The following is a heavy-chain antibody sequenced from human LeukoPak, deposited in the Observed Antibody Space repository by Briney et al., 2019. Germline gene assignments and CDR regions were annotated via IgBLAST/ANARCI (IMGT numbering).Heavy chain of an antibody. J-gene: IGHJ1*01. CDR1: GFTFSSYG. CDR2: ISYDGSNK. CDR3: AKGGGRTMIVVVYWYFQH. Sequence: GGSLRLSCAASGFTFSSYGMHWVRQAPGKGLEWVAVISYDGSNKYYADSVKGRFTISRDNSKNTLYLQMNSLRAEDTAVYYCAKGGGRTMIVVVYWYFQHWGQGTLVTVSS. D-gene: IGHD3-22*01. V-gene: IGHV3-30*18.